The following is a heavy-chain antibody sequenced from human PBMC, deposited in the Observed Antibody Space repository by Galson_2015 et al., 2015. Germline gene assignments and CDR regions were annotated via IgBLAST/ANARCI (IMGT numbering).Heavy chain of an antibody. D-gene: IGHD4-17*01. CDR2: INHSGST. CDR3: RGDYRSNYYYYYYMDV. CDR1: GGSFSGYY. V-gene: IGHV4-34*01. Sequence: ETLSLTCAVYGGSFSGYYWSWIRQPPGKGLEWIGEINHSGSTNYNPSLKSRVTISVDTSKNQFSLKLSSVTAADTAVYYCRGDYRSNYYYYYYMDVWGKGTTVTVSS. J-gene: IGHJ6*03.